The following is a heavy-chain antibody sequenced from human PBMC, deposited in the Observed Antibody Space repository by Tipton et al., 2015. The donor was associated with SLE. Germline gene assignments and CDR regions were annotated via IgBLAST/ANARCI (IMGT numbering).Heavy chain of an antibody. J-gene: IGHJ4*02. CDR2: ISSSSSYI. CDR1: GFTFSSYS. D-gene: IGHD4-17*01. CDR3: AKDRLSYGDYDY. V-gene: IGHV3-21*01. Sequence: GSLRLSCAASGFTFSSYSMNWVRQAPGKGLEWVSSISSSSSYIYYADSVKGRFTISRDNSKNTLYLQMNSLRAEDTAVYYCAKDRLSYGDYDYWGQGTLVTVSS.